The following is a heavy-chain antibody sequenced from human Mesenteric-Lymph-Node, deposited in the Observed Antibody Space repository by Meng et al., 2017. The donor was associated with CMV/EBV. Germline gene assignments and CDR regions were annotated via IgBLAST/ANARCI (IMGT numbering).Heavy chain of an antibody. J-gene: IGHJ4*02. CDR1: EFTFSGYG. CDR3: AKDRIGVADY. D-gene: IGHD6-19*01. V-gene: IGHV3-30*02. Sequence: GGSLRLSCAASEFTFSGYGMYWVRQAPGKGLEWVAFIGNDGTNKYYADSVKGRFTISRDNSKNTLYLQMNSLRTEDTAVYYCAKDRIGVADYWGQGTLVTVSS. CDR2: IGNDGTNK.